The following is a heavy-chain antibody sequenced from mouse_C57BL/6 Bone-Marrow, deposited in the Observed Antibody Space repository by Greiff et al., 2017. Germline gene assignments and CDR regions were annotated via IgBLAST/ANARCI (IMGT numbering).Heavy chain of an antibody. CDR2: ITPSSGYT. V-gene: IGHV1-7*01. Sequence: VQLQQSGAELAKPGASVKLFCKASGYTFTSFWMHWVKQRPGQGLEWIGYITPSSGYTKYNQKFKDKATLTADKSSSTAYMQRGNLTDEDSAVYDCARYCRDAMDYWGQGTSVTVSS. CDR3: ARYCRDAMDY. J-gene: IGHJ4*01. CDR1: GYTFTSFW.